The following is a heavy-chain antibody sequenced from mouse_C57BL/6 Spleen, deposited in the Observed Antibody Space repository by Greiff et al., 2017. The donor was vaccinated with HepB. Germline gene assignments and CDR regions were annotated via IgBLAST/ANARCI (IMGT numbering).Heavy chain of an antibody. CDR3: ARSRSTIDY. J-gene: IGHJ2*01. D-gene: IGHD2-1*01. CDR2: INPSTGGT. Sequence: VQLKESGPELVKPGASVKISCKASGYSFTGYYMNWVKQSPEKSLEWIGEINPSTGGTTYNQKFKAKATLTVDKSSSTAYMQLKSLTSEDSAVYYCARSRSTIDYWGQGTTLTVSS. CDR1: GYSFTGYY. V-gene: IGHV1-42*01.